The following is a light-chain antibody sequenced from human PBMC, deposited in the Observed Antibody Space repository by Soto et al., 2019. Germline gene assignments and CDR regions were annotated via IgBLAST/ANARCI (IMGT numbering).Light chain of an antibody. Sequence: EIVLTQSPGTLSLSPGERATLSCRASQSVSSSYLAWYQQKPGQAPSLLIYGASSRATGIPDRFSGSGSGTDFPLTISRLEPENFALYYCQQYGSSPLLTFGGGTKVEIK. J-gene: IGKJ4*01. CDR1: QSVSSSY. CDR2: GAS. CDR3: QQYGSSPLLT. V-gene: IGKV3-20*01.